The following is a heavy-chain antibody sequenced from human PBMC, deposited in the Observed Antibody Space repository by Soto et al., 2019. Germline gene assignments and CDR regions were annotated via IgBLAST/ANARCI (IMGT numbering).Heavy chain of an antibody. J-gene: IGHJ4*02. V-gene: IGHV3-53*01. CDR2: IYGGGTT. D-gene: IGHD6-19*01. Sequence: GGSLRLSCAASGFTVSSKYMTWFRQAPGKGLEWVSVIYGGGTTYYADSVKGRFTISRDNSKNTLYLQMNSLRAEDTAVYYCVQTAGWPGFDFWGQGTLVTVSS. CDR1: GFTVSSKY. CDR3: VQTAGWPGFDF.